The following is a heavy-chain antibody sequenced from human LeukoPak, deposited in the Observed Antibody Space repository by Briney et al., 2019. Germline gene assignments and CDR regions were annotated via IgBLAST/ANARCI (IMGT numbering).Heavy chain of an antibody. Sequence: GGSLRLSCAASGFTFDDYGMSWVRQAPGKGLEWVSGINWNGGSTGYADSVKGRFTISRGNAKNSLYLQMNSLRAEDTALYYCARTQTPGVGANDAFDIWGQGTMVTVSS. CDR1: GFTFDDYG. CDR3: ARTQTPGVGANDAFDI. CDR2: INWNGGST. V-gene: IGHV3-20*04. J-gene: IGHJ3*02. D-gene: IGHD1-26*01.